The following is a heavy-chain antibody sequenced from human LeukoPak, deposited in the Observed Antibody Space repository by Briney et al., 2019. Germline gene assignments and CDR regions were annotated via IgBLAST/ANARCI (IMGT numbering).Heavy chain of an antibody. CDR1: GYTFTSYD. J-gene: IGHJ1*01. CDR2: MNPNSGNT. V-gene: IGHV1-8*01. D-gene: IGHD3-22*01. CDR3: ATSSGYYVGYIRH. Sequence: ASVKVSCKASGYTFTSYDINWVRQATGQGLEWMGWMNPNSGNTGYAQKFQGRVTMTRNTSISTAYMELSSLRSEDTAVYYCATSSGYYVGYIRHWGQGTLVTVSS.